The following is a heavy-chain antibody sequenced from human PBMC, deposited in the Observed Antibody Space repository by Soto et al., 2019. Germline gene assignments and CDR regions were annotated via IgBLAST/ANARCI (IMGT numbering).Heavy chain of an antibody. V-gene: IGHV1-46*01. CDR3: AAIAAAGDSDY. CDR1: GYTFTSYY. D-gene: IGHD6-13*01. Sequence: QVRLVQSGAEVKKPGASVKVSCKASGYTFTSYYMHWVRQAPGQGLEWMGIINPSGGSTSYAQKFQGRVTMTRDTSTSTVYMELSSLRSEDTAVYYCAAIAAAGDSDYWGQGTLVTVSS. CDR2: INPSGGST. J-gene: IGHJ4*02.